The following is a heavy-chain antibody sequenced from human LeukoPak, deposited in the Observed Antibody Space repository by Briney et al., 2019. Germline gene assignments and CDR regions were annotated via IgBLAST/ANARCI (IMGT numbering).Heavy chain of an antibody. CDR3: ALSLDYYYGMDV. V-gene: IGHV3-48*03. CDR1: GFTFSSYE. J-gene: IGHJ6*02. CDR2: ISSSGSTI. Sequence: GPLRLSCAASGFTFSSYEMNWVRQAPGKGLEWVSYISSSGSTIYYADSVKGRFTISRDNAKNSLYLQMNSLRAEDTAVYYCALSLDYYYGMDVWGQGTTVTVSS. D-gene: IGHD3-16*02.